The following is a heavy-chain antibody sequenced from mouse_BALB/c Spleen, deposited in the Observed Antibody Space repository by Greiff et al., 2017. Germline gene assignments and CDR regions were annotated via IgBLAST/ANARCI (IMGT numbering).Heavy chain of an antibody. V-gene: IGHV5-6-3*01. Sequence: EVQVVESGGGLVQPGGSLKLSCAASGFTFSSYGMSWVRQTPDKRLELVATINSNGGSTYYPDSVKGRFTISRDNAKNTLYLQMSSLKSEDTAMYYCARAPTARAYYFDYWGQGTTLTVSS. CDR1: GFTFSSYG. CDR2: INSNGGST. D-gene: IGHD3-2*01. CDR3: ARAPTARAYYFDY. J-gene: IGHJ2*01.